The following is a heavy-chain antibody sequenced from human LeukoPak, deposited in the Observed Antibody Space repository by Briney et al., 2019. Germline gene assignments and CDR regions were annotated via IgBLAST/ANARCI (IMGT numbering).Heavy chain of an antibody. CDR3: ARDLAYYYDSSGPFDY. D-gene: IGHD3-22*01. J-gene: IGHJ4*02. CDR2: IWYDGSNK. CDR1: GFTFSTYE. V-gene: IGHV3-33*08. Sequence: GGSLRLSCAASGFTFSTYEMNWVRQAPGKGLEWVAVIWYDGSNKYYADSVKGRFTISRDNSKNTLYLQMNSLRAEDTAVYYCARDLAYYYDSSGPFDYWGQGTLVTVSS.